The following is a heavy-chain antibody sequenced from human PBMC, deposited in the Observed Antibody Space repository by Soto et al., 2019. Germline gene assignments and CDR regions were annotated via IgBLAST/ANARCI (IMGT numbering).Heavy chain of an antibody. V-gene: IGHV3-30*04. D-gene: IGHD5-18*01. CDR2: ISSDGTEK. J-gene: IGHJ6*02. Sequence: QVQLVESGGGVAQPGRSWRLFGAAPGLKLRSYSFHGVRKIPGKGLEWVAAISSDGTEKHYADSEKGRFTISRDNSKNTLSLQLNSLRTEDTAVYYCARMFGFSYGPANRGMDVWGQGTTVTVSS. CDR1: GLKLRSYS. CDR3: ARMFGFSYGPANRGMDV.